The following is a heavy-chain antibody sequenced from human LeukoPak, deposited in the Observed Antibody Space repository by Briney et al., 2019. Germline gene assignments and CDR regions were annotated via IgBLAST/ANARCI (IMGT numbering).Heavy chain of an antibody. CDR1: GGSISSYY. J-gene: IGHJ4*02. CDR3: ARDEGLYSTGDYFDY. D-gene: IGHD6-25*01. Sequence: SETLSLTCTVSGGSISSYYWSWIRQPPGKGLEWIGYIYYSGSTNYNPSLKSRVTISVDTSKNQFSLKLSSVTAADTAVYYCARDEGLYSTGDYFDYWGQGTLVTVSS. V-gene: IGHV4-59*12. CDR2: IYYSGST.